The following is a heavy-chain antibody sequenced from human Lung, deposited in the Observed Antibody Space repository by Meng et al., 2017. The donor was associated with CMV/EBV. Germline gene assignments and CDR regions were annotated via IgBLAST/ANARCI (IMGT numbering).Heavy chain of an antibody. J-gene: IGHJ4*02. CDR2: INHSGSI. V-gene: IGHV4-4*02. CDR3: ARNAYSGTYYGPGGFDL. CDR1: ISSINC. D-gene: IGHD3-10*01. Sequence: ISSINCWRWLRQSPGERLEFIGEINHSGSINYNPSLRTRLTISVDKSNSQFSLRLTSATAADTAVYYCARNAYSGTYYGPGGFDLWGQGILVTVSS.